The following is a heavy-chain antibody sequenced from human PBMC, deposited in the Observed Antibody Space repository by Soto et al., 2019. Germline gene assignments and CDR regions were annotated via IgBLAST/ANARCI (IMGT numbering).Heavy chain of an antibody. CDR2: ISGSGGSA. V-gene: IGHV3-23*01. CDR3: AIASDWYIAFQY. J-gene: IGHJ4*02. CDR1: GFTCTSYV. Sequence: LRLSCAASGFTCTSYVMTWVRQAPGKGLEWVSIISGSGGSAYYADSVKGRFTISRDNSKNTLYLQMSSLRAEDTAVYYCAIASDWYIAFQYWGQGTLVTVSS. D-gene: IGHD6-19*01.